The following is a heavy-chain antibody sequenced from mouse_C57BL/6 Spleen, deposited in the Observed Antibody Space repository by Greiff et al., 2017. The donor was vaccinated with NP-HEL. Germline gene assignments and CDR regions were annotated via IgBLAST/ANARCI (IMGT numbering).Heavy chain of an antibody. CDR1: GFTFSDYG. J-gene: IGHJ4*01. D-gene: IGHD4-1*01. V-gene: IGHV5-17*01. Sequence: EVHLVESGGGLVKPGGSLKLSCAASGFTFSDYGMHWVRQAPEKGLEWVAYISSGSSTIYYADTVKGRFTISRDNAKNTLFLQMTSLRSEDTAMYYCARRLTGRDAMDYWGQGTSVTVSS. CDR3: ARRLTGRDAMDY. CDR2: ISSGSSTI.